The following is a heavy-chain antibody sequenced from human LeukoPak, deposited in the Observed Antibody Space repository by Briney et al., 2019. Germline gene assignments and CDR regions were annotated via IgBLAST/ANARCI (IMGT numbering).Heavy chain of an antibody. V-gene: IGHV4-59*01. Sequence: SETLSLTCTVSGGSITSYYWSWIRQPPGKGLEWIGNIYNSGSTNYNPSLKSRVTISVDTSKNQFSLKLSSVTAADTAVYYCARDTAVMIWGQGTLVTVSS. D-gene: IGHD3-3*01. CDR3: ARDTAVMI. CDR1: GGSITSYY. CDR2: IYNSGST. J-gene: IGHJ4*02.